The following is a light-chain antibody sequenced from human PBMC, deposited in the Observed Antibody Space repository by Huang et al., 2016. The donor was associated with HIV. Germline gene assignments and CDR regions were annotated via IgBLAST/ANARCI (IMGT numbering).Light chain of an antibody. CDR1: QVLLHSNGNNY. Sequence: DIVMTQSPLSLPVTPGEPASISCRSSQVLLHSNGNNYLDWYLPKPGQSPQLLVYLGSSRASGVPDRFSGSGSGTDFTLKISRVDAEDVGVYFCMQALQTPLTFGGGTKVEIK. J-gene: IGKJ4*01. CDR3: MQALQTPLT. CDR2: LGS. V-gene: IGKV2-28*01.